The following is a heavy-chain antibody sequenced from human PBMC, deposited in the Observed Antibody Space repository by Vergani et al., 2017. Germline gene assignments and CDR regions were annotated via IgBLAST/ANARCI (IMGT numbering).Heavy chain of an antibody. CDR2: VSFRGDT. J-gene: IGHJ4*02. D-gene: IGHD3-10*01. CDR3: ARSQIYYRAGSPDY. V-gene: IGHV4-59*02. CDR1: GASVNSYY. Sequence: QVKLQESGPGLVKPSETLSLTCTVSGASVNSYYWSWIRQPPGKGLEWMGYVSFRGDTLYDPSVKGRMTISLNTSSNQFSLYLTSVTAADTAVYYCARSQIYYRAGSPDYWGQGTLVTVSS.